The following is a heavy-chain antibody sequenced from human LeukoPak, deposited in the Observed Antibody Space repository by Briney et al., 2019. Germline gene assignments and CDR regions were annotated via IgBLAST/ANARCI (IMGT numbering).Heavy chain of an antibody. D-gene: IGHD2-15*01. CDR1: GYTFTGYY. CDR2: INPNSGDT. V-gene: IGHV1-2*02. J-gene: IGHJ4*02. CDR3: ARVRCSGGSCYTGFDY. Sequence: ASVKVSCKASGYTFTGYYMHWVRQAPGQGLEWMGWINPNSGDTNYAQKFQGRVTMTRDTSISTAYMELSRLRSDDTAVYYCARVRCSGGSCYTGFDYWGQGTLVTVSS.